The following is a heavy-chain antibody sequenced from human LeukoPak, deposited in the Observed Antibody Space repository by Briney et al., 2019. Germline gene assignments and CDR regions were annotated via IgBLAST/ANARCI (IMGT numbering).Heavy chain of an antibody. Sequence: RGSLRLSCVAPGVTFSNSGFNRVRRAPGKRLWWLSFITSDTTIIHYADSVKGRFTISRDNAQNSLFLQMDRLRAEDTAVYYCARLGTVGTNNWLDPWGQGTLVTVSS. CDR1: GVTFSNSG. D-gene: IGHD1-26*01. CDR3: ARLGTVGTNNWLDP. CDR2: ITSDTTII. J-gene: IGHJ5*02. V-gene: IGHV3-48*01.